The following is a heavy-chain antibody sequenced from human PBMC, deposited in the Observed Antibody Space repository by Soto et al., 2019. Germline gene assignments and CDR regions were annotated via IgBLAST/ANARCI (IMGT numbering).Heavy chain of an antibody. V-gene: IGHV4-4*07. Sequence: QMQLQESGPGLVKPSETLSLTCTVSGASISNAYWSWIRQAAGKRLEWIGRIHSSGTFNYNPSLKSRASISRDTSKNQISLKLSSVTAADTAVYYCARDNIVSKGYGMDVWGQGTTVTVSS. D-gene: IGHD5-12*01. CDR3: ARDNIVSKGYGMDV. CDR2: IHSSGTF. CDR1: GASISNAY. J-gene: IGHJ6*02.